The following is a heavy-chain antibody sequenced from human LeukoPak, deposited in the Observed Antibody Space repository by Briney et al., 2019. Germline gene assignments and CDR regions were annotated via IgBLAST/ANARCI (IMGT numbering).Heavy chain of an antibody. CDR1: GYTFINYG. D-gene: IGHD3-10*01. CDR2: ISAYNGNT. CDR3: ARDLDQYNGRFGGFGHDF. J-gene: IGHJ4*02. Sequence: ASVKVSCKASGYTFINYGINWVRQAPGQGLEWMGWISAYNGNTNYAQSLQGRVTMTTDTSTSTVYMEMMSLTSDDTAVYYCARDLDQYNGRFGGFGHDFWGQGTLVTVSS. V-gene: IGHV1-18*01.